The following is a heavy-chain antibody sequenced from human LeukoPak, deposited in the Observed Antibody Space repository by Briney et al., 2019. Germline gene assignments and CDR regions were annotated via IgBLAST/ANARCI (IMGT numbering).Heavy chain of an antibody. CDR1: GYTFTGYY. CDR2: INPNSGGT. CDR3: ARDLEGYHYGSGNYPQ. J-gene: IGHJ4*02. Sequence: ASVKVSCKASGYTFTGYYIHWVRQAPGQGLEWTGLINPNSGGTNYAQKFQGRVTMTRDTSISTAYMELSSLRSDDTAVYYCARDLEGYHYGSGNYPQWGQGTLVTVSS. D-gene: IGHD3-10*01. V-gene: IGHV1-2*02.